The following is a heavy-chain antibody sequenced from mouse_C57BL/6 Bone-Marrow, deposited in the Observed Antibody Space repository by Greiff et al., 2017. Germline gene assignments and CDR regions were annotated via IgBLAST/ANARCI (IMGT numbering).Heavy chain of an antibody. CDR1: GFNIKDDY. J-gene: IGHJ3*01. CDR3: TTPYECDDPRGFAY. V-gene: IGHV14-4*01. CDR2: IDPENGDT. D-gene: IGHD2-4*01. Sequence: EVQLQQSGAELVRPGASVKLSCTASGFNIKDDYMHWVKQRPEQGLEWIGWIDPENGDTEYASKFQGKATITADTSSNTAYLQLSSLTSEDTAVYYCTTPYECDDPRGFAYWGQGTLVTVSA.